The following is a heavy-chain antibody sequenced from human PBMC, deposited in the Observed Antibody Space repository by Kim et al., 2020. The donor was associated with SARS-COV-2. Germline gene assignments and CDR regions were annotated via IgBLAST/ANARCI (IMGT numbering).Heavy chain of an antibody. CDR3: ACFPPSNAGAFDA. V-gene: IGHV4-59*01. CDR1: GRSISSYY. CDR2: MFYGGTT. D-gene: IGHD2-8*01. Sequence: SETLSLTCTVSGRSISSYYWSWIRQPPGKGLECIGYMFYGGTTNYNPSLKSRVTLSVDTSKNQFSLTLTSVTAADTAVYYCACFPPSNAGAFDAWGQGTMVTVS. J-gene: IGHJ3*01.